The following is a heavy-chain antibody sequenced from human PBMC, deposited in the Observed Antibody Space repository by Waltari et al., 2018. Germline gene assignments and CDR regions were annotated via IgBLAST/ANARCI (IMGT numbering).Heavy chain of an antibody. CDR1: GFTFSSYW. D-gene: IGHD2-8*01. Sequence: EVQLVESGGGLVQPGGSLRLSCAASGFTFSSYWMHGVRQAPGKGLGLVSSINSEGSSTSYADSVKGRFTISRDNAKNTLYLQMNRLRAEDTAVYYCVPAYCTKGVCLGYFQHWGQGTLVTVSS. CDR2: INSEGSST. V-gene: IGHV3-74*01. J-gene: IGHJ1*01. CDR3: VPAYCTKGVCLGYFQH.